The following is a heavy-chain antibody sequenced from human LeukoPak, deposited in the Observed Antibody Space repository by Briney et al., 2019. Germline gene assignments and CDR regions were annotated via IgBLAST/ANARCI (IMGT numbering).Heavy chain of an antibody. CDR3: AKGGYSYAVNW. J-gene: IGHJ4*02. CDR1: GFTFSSYA. D-gene: IGHD5-18*01. V-gene: IGHV3-23*01. CDR2: ISGSGGST. Sequence: GGSLRLSCAASGFTFSSYAMSWVRQAPGKGLEWVPAISGSGGSTYYADSVKGRFTISRDNSKNTLYLQMNSLRAEDAAVYYCAKGGYSYAVNWWGQGTLVTVSS.